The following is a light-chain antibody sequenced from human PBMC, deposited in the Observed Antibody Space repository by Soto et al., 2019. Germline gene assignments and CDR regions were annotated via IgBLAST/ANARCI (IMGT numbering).Light chain of an antibody. CDR1: QSAISN. V-gene: IGKV3-15*01. CDR2: EAS. Sequence: ELVMTQSHANLSVSPGERVTLSCRASQSAISNIAWYQQKPGQTPRLLINEASTRTTDIPASFSGGGSGTDFTLTISSLLSEDFAVYYCHQYYKWPLTFGGGTKVDIK. CDR3: HQYYKWPLT. J-gene: IGKJ4*01.